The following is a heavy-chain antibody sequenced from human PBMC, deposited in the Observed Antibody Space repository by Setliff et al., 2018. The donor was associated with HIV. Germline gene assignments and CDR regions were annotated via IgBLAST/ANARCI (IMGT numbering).Heavy chain of an antibody. V-gene: IGHV4-30-4*08. Sequence: PSETLSLTCTVSGGSISSGDYYWSWIRQPPGKGLEWIGYIYYSGSTYYNPSLKIRITISVETSKKQFALKLSSVTAADTAVYYCARWYSSSYYAFDIWGQGTMVTVSS. J-gene: IGHJ3*02. CDR1: GGSISSGDYY. D-gene: IGHD1-26*01. CDR2: IYYSGST. CDR3: ARWYSSSYYAFDI.